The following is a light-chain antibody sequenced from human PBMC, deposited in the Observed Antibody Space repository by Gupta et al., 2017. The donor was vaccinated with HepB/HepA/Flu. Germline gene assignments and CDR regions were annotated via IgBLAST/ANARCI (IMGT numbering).Light chain of an antibody. V-gene: IGKV4-1*01. CDR3: QQYYSTPPIT. Sequence: DIVMTQSPDSLAVSLGERATINCKSSQSVLYSSNNKNYLAWYQQKPGQPPKLLIYWASTRESGVPDRFSGSGSGTDFTLTISSLQAEDVAVYYCQQYYSTPPITFDPGSKVDIK. CDR1: QSVLYSSNNKNY. CDR2: WAS. J-gene: IGKJ3*01.